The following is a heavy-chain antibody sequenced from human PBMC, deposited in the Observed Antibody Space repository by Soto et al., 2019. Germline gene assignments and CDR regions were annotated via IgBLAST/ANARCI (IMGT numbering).Heavy chain of an antibody. CDR1: GFTFSAYD. CDR2: IGAADDP. J-gene: IGHJ6*01. CDR3: ARAYPGRLPRRADYDFVRDV. D-gene: IGHD6-25*01. V-gene: IGHV3-13*05. Sequence: SLRLSCAASGFTFSAYDMHLGRQTTGKGLEWVSAIGAADDPYYLGSVKGRFTISRENAKNSLYLQMNSLRAEDTAVYYCARAYPGRLPRRADYDFVRDVRGQWTTVTVS.